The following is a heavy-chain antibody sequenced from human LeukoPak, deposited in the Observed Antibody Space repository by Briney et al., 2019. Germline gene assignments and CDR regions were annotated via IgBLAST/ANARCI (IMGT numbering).Heavy chain of an antibody. J-gene: IGHJ5*02. V-gene: IGHV3-30-3*01. D-gene: IGHD1-26*01. CDR3: ARGGSGSYRNNWFDP. CDR2: ISYDGSNK. Sequence: GGSLRLSCAASGFTFSSYAMSWVRQAPGKGLEWVAVISYDGSNKYYADSVKGRFTISRDNSKNTLYLQMNSLRAEDTAVYYCARGGSGSYRNNWFDPWGQGTLVTVSS. CDR1: GFTFSSYA.